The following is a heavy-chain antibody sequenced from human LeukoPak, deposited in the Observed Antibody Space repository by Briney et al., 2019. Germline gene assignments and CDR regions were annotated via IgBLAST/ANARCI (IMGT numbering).Heavy chain of an antibody. V-gene: IGHV3-23*01. CDR1: GFTFSSYA. J-gene: IGHJ4*02. Sequence: PGASLRLSCAASGFTFSSYAMSWVRQAPGKGLEWVSAISGSGGSTYYADSVKGRFTISRDNSKNTLYLQMNSLRAGDTAVYYCAKAAADIVVVPAAMEGDYWGQGTLVTVSS. CDR2: ISGSGGST. CDR3: AKAAADIVVVPAAMEGDY. D-gene: IGHD2-2*01.